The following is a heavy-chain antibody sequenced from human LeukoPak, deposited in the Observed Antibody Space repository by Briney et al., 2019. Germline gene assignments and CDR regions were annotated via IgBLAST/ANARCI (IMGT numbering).Heavy chain of an antibody. V-gene: IGHV4-38-2*02. D-gene: IGHD2-2*01. CDR3: ARVRSTRSYYYYYMDV. CDR2: IYHSGST. CDR1: GYSISSGYY. J-gene: IGHJ6*03. Sequence: SETLSLTCTVSGYSISSGYYWGWIRQPPGKGLEWIGSIYHSGSTYYNPSLKSRVTISVDTSKNQFSLKLSSVTAADTAVYYCARVRSTRSYYYYYMDVWGKGTTVTVSS.